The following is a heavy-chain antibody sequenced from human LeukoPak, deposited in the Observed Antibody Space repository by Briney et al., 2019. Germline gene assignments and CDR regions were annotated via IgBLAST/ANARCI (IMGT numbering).Heavy chain of an antibody. CDR1: GGSISSSTYY. Sequence: SETLSLTCTVSGGSISSSTYYWAWIRQPPGKGLEWIGSIHYSGSTYYNPSLKSRVTISVDTSKNQFSLKLSSVTAADTAVYYCARGDFWSGQQPDYWGQGTLVTVSS. J-gene: IGHJ4*02. CDR2: IHYSGST. D-gene: IGHD3-3*01. V-gene: IGHV4-39*01. CDR3: ARGDFWSGQQPDY.